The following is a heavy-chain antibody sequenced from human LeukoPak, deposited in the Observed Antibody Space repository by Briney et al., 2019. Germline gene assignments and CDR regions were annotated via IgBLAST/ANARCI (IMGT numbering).Heavy chain of an antibody. CDR2: IWSDGNNR. D-gene: IGHD2-8*02. V-gene: IGHV3-30*02. CDR1: GFTFRIYG. J-gene: IGHJ6*03. Sequence: GGSLRLSCAASGFTFRIYGMHWVRQATGKGLEWVSVIWSDGNNRFYADSVKGRFTISRDNPKNMLYLQMDTLRAEDTALYYCAKDPGASVSGFHMDVWGKGTTVIVSS. CDR3: AKDPGASVSGFHMDV.